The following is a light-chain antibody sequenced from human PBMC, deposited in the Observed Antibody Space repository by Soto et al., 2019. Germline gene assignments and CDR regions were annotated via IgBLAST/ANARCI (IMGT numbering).Light chain of an antibody. V-gene: IGKV1-39*01. J-gene: IGKJ1*01. Sequence: DIQMTQSPSSLSASVGDRFTITCRASQSISSYLNWYQQKPGKAPKLLIYTASSLQSGVPSRFSGSGSGTDCTLTISSLQPEDFETYYCQQSYSTPRTFGQGTKVDIK. CDR3: QQSYSTPRT. CDR1: QSISSY. CDR2: TAS.